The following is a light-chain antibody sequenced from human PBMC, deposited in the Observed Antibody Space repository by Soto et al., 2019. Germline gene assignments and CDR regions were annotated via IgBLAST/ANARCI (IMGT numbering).Light chain of an antibody. CDR1: QSVSSN. V-gene: IGKV3-15*01. J-gene: IGKJ4*01. Sequence: EIVMTQSPATLSVSPGERATLSCRASQSVSSNLAWYQQKPGQAPRLLIYGASTRATGIPARFSGSESGTEFTLTISSLQSEDFAVYYCQQYNNWPPGITFGGGTKVEIK. CDR2: GAS. CDR3: QQYNNWPPGIT.